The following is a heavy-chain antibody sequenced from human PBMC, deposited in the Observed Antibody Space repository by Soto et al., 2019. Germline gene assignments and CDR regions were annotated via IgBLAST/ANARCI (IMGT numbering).Heavy chain of an antibody. V-gene: IGHV4-59*08. D-gene: IGHD6-13*01. J-gene: IGHJ4*02. CDR1: GVSISSYY. CDR3: ARRTSSSWSDLFDY. CDR2: IYYSGST. Sequence: SETLSLTCTVSGVSISSYYWSWIRQPPGKGLEWIGYIYYSGSTNYNPSLKSRVTISVDTSKNQFSLKLSSVTAADTAVYYCARRTSSSWSDLFDYWGQGTLVTVSS.